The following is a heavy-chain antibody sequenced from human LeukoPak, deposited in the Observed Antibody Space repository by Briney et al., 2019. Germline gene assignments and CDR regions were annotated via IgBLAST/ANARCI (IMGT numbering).Heavy chain of an antibody. CDR1: GFTFTSYA. D-gene: IGHD6-19*01. Sequence: PGGSLRLSCAASGFTFTSYAMSWVRQAPGKGLEWVAAISGRGDGTYYADSVKGRFTISRDNYKNTVYLQMNSLRVEDTAVYYCAIDRYSSGWYTFDYWGQGTLVTVSS. J-gene: IGHJ4*02. V-gene: IGHV3-23*01. CDR3: AIDRYSSGWYTFDY. CDR2: ISGRGDGT.